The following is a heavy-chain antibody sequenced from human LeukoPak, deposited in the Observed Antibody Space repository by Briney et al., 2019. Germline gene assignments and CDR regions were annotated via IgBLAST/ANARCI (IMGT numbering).Heavy chain of an antibody. V-gene: IGHV3-30-3*01. J-gene: IGHJ4*02. CDR2: ISYDGSNK. Sequence: GGSLRLSCVASGFTFNRFAMNWVRQAPGKGLEWVAVISYDGSNKYYADSVKGRFTISRDNSRNTLYLQMNSLRAEDTAVYYCARTLKPGIAVAGTHYWGQGTLVTVSS. CDR3: ARTLKPGIAVAGTHY. D-gene: IGHD6-19*01. CDR1: GFTFNRFA.